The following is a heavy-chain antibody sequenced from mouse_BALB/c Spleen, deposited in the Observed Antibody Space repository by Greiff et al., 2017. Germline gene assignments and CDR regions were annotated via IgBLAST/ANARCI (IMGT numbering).Heavy chain of an antibody. V-gene: IGHV5-6-5*01. J-gene: IGHJ4*01. Sequence: EVKLVESGGGLVKPGGSLKLSCAASGFTFSSYAMSWVRQTPEKRLEWVASISSGGSTYYPDSVKGRFTISRDNARNILYLQMSSLRSEDTAMYYCARGGGLRLYAMDYWGQGTSVTVSS. CDR2: ISSGGST. CDR3: ARGGGLRLYAMDY. CDR1: GFTFSSYA. D-gene: IGHD2-4*01.